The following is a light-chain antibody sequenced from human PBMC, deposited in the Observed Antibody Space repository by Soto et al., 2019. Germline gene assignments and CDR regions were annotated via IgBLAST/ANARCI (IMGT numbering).Light chain of an antibody. CDR3: QQYYSTSYT. CDR1: QSVLYSANNKNY. CDR2: WAS. J-gene: IGKJ2*01. V-gene: IGKV4-1*01. Sequence: DIVMTQSPDSLAVSLGERATINCKSSQSVLYSANNKNYLALYQQKPGQPPKLLIYWASTRESGVPDRFSGRGSGTDFTLTISSLQAEDVAVYYCQQYYSTSYTFGQGTKLEIK.